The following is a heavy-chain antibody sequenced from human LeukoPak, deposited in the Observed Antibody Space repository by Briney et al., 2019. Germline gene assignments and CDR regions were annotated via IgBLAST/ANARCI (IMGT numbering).Heavy chain of an antibody. Sequence: PGGSLRLSCAASGFTFSNYWMHWVRQAPGKGLVWVSRINSDGSSRNYADSVKGRFTISRDNAKNTLYLQMNSLRAEDTAVYYCARVIVGTTTPLDYFDYWGQGTLVTVSS. CDR2: INSDGSSR. J-gene: IGHJ4*02. V-gene: IGHV3-74*01. CDR3: ARVIVGTTTPLDYFDY. D-gene: IGHD1-26*01. CDR1: GFTFSNYW.